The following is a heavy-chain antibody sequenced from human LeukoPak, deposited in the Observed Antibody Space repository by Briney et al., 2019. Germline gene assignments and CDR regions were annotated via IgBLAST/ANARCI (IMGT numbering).Heavy chain of an antibody. D-gene: IGHD2-2*01. Sequence: GASVTVSFTASGGTFSIYAISWVRQAPGQGLEWMGGIIPIFGTANYAQKFQGRVTITTDESTSTAYMELSSLRSEDTAVYYCARDDCSSTSCAPMDLWGKGTTVTVSS. V-gene: IGHV1-69*05. CDR1: GGTFSIYA. CDR3: ARDDCSSTSCAPMDL. CDR2: IIPIFGTA. J-gene: IGHJ6*04.